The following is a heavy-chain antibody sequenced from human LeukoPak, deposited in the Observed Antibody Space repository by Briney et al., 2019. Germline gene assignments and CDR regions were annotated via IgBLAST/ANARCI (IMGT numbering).Heavy chain of an antibody. CDR1: GIMLGNYG. Sequence: PGVSVGLRCAFCGIMLGNYGMRCVRRAPGKGWEWVAGIRGRGGSTTYAVSVKGRFTIYRANHTSTMYLQLNSLRAEDTAVYFCAKRGVVIRVILVGFHKEAYYFDSWGQGALVTVSS. D-gene: IGHD3-10*01. J-gene: IGHJ4*02. CDR2: IRGRGGST. V-gene: IGHV3-23*01. CDR3: AKRGVVIRVILVGFHKEAYYFDS.